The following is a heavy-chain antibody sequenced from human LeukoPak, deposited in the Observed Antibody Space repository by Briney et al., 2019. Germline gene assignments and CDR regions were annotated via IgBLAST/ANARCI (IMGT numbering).Heavy chain of an antibody. CDR2: IYYSGST. V-gene: IGHV4-39*07. D-gene: IGHD5-24*01. Sequence: SQTLSLTCTVSGGSISSSSYYWGWIRQPPGKGLEWIGSIYYSGSTYYNPSLKSRVTISVDTSKNQFSLKLSSVTAADTAVYYCARVHQRWLQPFDYWGQGTLVTVSS. J-gene: IGHJ4*02. CDR1: GGSISSSSYY. CDR3: ARVHQRWLQPFDY.